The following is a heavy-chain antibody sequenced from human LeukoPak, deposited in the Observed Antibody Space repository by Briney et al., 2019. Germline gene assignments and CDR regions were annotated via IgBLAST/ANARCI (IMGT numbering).Heavy chain of an antibody. D-gene: IGHD5-18*01. J-gene: IGHJ3*01. V-gene: IGHV3-23*01. Sequence: EGSLRLSCAASGFTFSSYAMSWVRQAPGRGLEWVSAISNIGGSTYYADYVKGRFTISRDNSKNTLSLQMNSLRAEDTAVYYCAKDAGGYTYGYDAFDVGGQGTMVTVSS. CDR3: AKDAGGYTYGYDAFDV. CDR1: GFTFSSYA. CDR2: ISNIGGST.